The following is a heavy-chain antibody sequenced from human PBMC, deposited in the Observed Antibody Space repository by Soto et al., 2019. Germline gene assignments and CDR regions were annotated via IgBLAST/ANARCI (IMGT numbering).Heavy chain of an antibody. J-gene: IGHJ4*02. Sequence: EVQLLESGGGLIEPGGSLRLSCAASGFTFNNYAMGWVRQATGKGLVWVSAITDSGDDTYYIDSVKGRFTISRDNSKSTLYLQMNSLRAEDTAIYYCAKLGSSSWSPHYYFDYWGQGTLVTVSS. V-gene: IGHV3-23*01. D-gene: IGHD2-2*01. CDR1: GFTFNNYA. CDR2: ITDSGDDT. CDR3: AKLGSSSWSPHYYFDY.